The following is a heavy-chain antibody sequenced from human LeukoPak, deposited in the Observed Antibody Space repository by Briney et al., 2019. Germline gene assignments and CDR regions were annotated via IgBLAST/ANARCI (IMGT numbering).Heavy chain of an antibody. CDR3: ARSPGQRFLEWIHFDY. V-gene: IGHV3-30-3*01. D-gene: IGHD3-3*01. CDR1: GFTFSSYA. Sequence: GRSLRLSCAASGFTFSSYAMHWVRQAPGKGLEWVAVISYDGSNKYYADSVKGRFTISRDNSKNTLYLQMNSLRAEDTAVYYCARSPGQRFLEWIHFDYWGQGTLVTVSS. J-gene: IGHJ4*02. CDR2: ISYDGSNK.